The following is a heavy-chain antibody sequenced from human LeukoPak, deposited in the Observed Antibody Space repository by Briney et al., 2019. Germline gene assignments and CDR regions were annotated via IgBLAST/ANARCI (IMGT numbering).Heavy chain of an antibody. CDR2: INSDGSST. J-gene: IGHJ4*02. CDR1: GFTFSSYW. V-gene: IGHV3-74*01. D-gene: IGHD3-22*01. CDR3: ARVSGYYDSSGYYDYFDY. Sequence: GGSLRLSCAASGFTFSSYWMHWVRQAPGKGLVWVSRINSDGSSTSYADSVKGRFTISRDNAKNTLYLQMNSLRAEDTAVYYCARVSGYYDSSGYYDYFDYWGQGTLVTVSS.